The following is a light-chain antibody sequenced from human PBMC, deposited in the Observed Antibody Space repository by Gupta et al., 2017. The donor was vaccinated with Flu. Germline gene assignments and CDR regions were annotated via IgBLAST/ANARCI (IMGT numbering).Light chain of an antibody. J-gene: IGLJ3*02. V-gene: IGLV8-61*01. Sequence: TVVTQEPSFSVSPGGTVTLTCGLSSGSVSTSYYPSWYQQTPGQAPRTLIYSTNTRSSGVPDRFSGSIRGNKAALTITGAQADDESDYYCVLDMGSGIWVFGGGTKLTVL. CDR2: STN. CDR3: VLDMGSGIWV. CDR1: SGSVSTSYY.